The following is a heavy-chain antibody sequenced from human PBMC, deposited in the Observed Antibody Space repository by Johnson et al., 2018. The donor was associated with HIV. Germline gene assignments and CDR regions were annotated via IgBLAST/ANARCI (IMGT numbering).Heavy chain of an antibody. CDR3: AKDPLYDYVWGSPVRYAFDI. J-gene: IGHJ3*02. CDR1: GFTFSSYG. V-gene: IGHV3-33*06. Sequence: VQLVESGGGVVQPGRSLRLSCAASGFTFSSYGMHWVRQAPGKGLEWVAVIWYDGTNRYYGDSVKGRFTISRDNSKNTVYLQMNGLRAEDTAVYHCAKDPLYDYVWGSPVRYAFDIWGQGTMVTVSS. D-gene: IGHD3-16*01. CDR2: IWYDGTNR.